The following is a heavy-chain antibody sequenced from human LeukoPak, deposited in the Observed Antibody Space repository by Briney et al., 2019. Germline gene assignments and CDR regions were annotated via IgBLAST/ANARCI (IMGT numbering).Heavy chain of an antibody. Sequence: PGGSLRLSCAASGFTFSSYWMSWVRQAPGKGLEWVANIKQDGSEKYYVDSVKGRFTISRDNAKNSLYLQMNSLRAEDTAVYYCARESDFLEWPPSIDYWGQGTLVTVSS. CDR1: GFTFSSYW. CDR2: IKQDGSEK. V-gene: IGHV3-7*01. CDR3: ARESDFLEWPPSIDY. D-gene: IGHD3-3*01. J-gene: IGHJ4*02.